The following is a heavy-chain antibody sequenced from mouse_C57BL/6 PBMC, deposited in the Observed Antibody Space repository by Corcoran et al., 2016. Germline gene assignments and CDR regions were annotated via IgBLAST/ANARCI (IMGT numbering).Heavy chain of an antibody. CDR1: GYTFTDYY. D-gene: IGHD2-5*01. CDR3: ARGGYSKPEAY. Sequence: EIQLEQSGPELVKPVASVKISCKASGYTFTDYYMNWVKQSHGKSLEWIGDINPNNGGTSYNQKFKGKATLTVHESSSTAYMELRSLTSEDSAVYYCARGGYSKPEAYWGQGTLVTVSA. V-gene: IGHV1-26*01. J-gene: IGHJ3*01. CDR2: INPNNGGT.